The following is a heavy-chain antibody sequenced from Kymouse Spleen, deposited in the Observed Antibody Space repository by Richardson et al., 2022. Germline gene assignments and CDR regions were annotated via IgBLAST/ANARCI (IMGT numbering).Heavy chain of an antibody. CDR3: ARGRDSSSWPYYYYYYGMDV. J-gene: IGHJ6*02. V-gene: IGHV4-34*01. CDR2: INHSGST. Sequence: QVQLQQWGAGLLKPSETLSLTCAVYGGSFSGYYWSWIRQPPGKGLEWIGEINHSGSTNYNPSLKSRVTISVDTSKNQFSLKLSSVTAADTAVYYCARGRDSSSWPYYYYYYGMDVWGQGTTVTVSS. D-gene: IGHD6-13*01. CDR1: GGSFSGYY.